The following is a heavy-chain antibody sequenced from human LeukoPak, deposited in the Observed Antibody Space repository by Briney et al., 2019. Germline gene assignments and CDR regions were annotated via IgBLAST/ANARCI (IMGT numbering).Heavy chain of an antibody. V-gene: IGHV4-59*01. Sequence: PSETLSLTCTVSGDSISSYYWSWIRRPPGQGLEWIGYIYYSGSTNYNPSLKSRVTISVDTSKSQFSLKVSSVTAADTAVYYCARSRDGYIYGYWGQGTLVTVSS. CDR1: GDSISSYY. CDR2: IYYSGST. CDR3: ARSRDGYIYGY. D-gene: IGHD5-24*01. J-gene: IGHJ4*02.